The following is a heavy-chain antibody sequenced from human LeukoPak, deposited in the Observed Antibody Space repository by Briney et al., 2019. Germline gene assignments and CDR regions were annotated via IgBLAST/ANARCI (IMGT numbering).Heavy chain of an antibody. J-gene: IGHJ5*02. CDR3: ARAPAFDP. CDR1: GGSNSSHY. D-gene: IGHD2-2*01. Sequence: SETLSLTCTVSGGSNSSHYWSWIRQPPGKGLEWIGYIYYSGSTNYNPSLKSRVTISVDTSKNQFSLKLSSVTAADTAVYYCARAPAFDPWGQGTLVTVSS. CDR2: IYYSGST. V-gene: IGHV4-59*11.